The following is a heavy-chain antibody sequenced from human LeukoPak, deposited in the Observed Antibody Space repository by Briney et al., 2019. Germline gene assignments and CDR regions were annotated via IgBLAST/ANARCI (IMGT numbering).Heavy chain of an antibody. CDR2: IYYSGST. V-gene: IGHV4-39*07. Sequence: SETLSLTCTVSGGSISSYYWGWIRQPPGKGLEWIGSIYYSGSTYYNPSLKSRVTISVDTSKNQFSLKLSSVTAADTAVYYCARDQGGAPDYWGQGTLVTVSS. CDR3: ARDQGGAPDY. CDR1: GGSISSYY. D-gene: IGHD2-15*01. J-gene: IGHJ4*02.